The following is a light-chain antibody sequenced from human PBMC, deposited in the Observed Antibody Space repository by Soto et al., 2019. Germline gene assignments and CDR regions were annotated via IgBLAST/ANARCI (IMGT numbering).Light chain of an antibody. Sequence: EIVLTQSLDTLSLSPGQRATLSCRASQSVRSDYFAWYQQKPGQAPRVIIFGVSTRATGVPDRFSGSGSGTDFTLTISRLEPEDFALYYCQQYGNSPLTFGGGT. CDR3: QQYGNSPLT. CDR1: QSVRSDY. V-gene: IGKV3-20*01. CDR2: GVS. J-gene: IGKJ4*01.